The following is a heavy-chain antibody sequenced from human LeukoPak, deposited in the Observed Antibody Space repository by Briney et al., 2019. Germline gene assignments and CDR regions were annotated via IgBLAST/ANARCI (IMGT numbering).Heavy chain of an antibody. V-gene: IGHV3-7*05. Sequence: GGSLRLSCAASGFTFSTYWMTWVRQAPGEGLEWVANIKQDGSEKYYADSVKGRFSISRDNAKKSLYLQMNSLRAEDTALYYCARDGGTAGEFDYWGQGTVVTVS. J-gene: IGHJ4*02. CDR1: GFTFSTYW. D-gene: IGHD2-15*01. CDR2: IKQDGSEK. CDR3: ARDGGTAGEFDY.